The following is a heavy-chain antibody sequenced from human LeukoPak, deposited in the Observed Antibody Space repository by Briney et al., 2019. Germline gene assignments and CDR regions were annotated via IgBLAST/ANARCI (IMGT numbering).Heavy chain of an antibody. V-gene: IGHV1-46*01. Sequence: GASVKVSCKASGYTFTSYYMHWVRQAPGQGLEWMGIINPSGGSTSYAQKFQGRVTMTRDTSTSTVYMELSSLRSEDTAVYYCARGPNTAMVHSVYYYYGMDVWGQGTTVTVSS. J-gene: IGHJ6*02. CDR1: GYTFTSYY. CDR3: ARGPNTAMVHSVYYYYGMDV. CDR2: INPSGGST. D-gene: IGHD5-18*01.